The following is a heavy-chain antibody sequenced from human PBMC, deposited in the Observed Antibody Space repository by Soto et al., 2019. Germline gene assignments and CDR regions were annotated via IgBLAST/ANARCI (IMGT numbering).Heavy chain of an antibody. CDR3: ARAPRLAVAGIVYYMDV. D-gene: IGHD6-19*01. V-gene: IGHV1-8*01. CDR2: MNPNSGNT. CDR1: GYPFTSYD. Sequence: QVQLVQSGAEVKKPGASVKVSCKASGYPFTSYDITWVRQATGQGLEWMGWMNPNSGNTGYAQKFQGRVTMTRNTSISTAYMELSSLRSEDTAVYYCARAPRLAVAGIVYYMDVWGKGTTVTVSS. J-gene: IGHJ6*03.